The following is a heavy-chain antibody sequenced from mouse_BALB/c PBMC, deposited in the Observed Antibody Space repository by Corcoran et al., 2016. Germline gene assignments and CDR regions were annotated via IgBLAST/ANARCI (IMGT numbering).Heavy chain of an antibody. V-gene: IGHV14-3*02. CDR3: ARGGVRRFYAMDY. J-gene: IGHJ4*01. CDR1: GFNIKDTY. Sequence: EVQLQQSGAELVKPGASVKLSCTASGFNIKDTYMHWVKQRPEQGLEWIGRIDPANGNTKYDPKFQGKATITADTSSNTAYLQLSSLTSEDTAVYYLARGGVRRFYAMDYWGQGTSVTVSS. CDR2: IDPANGNT. D-gene: IGHD2-14*01.